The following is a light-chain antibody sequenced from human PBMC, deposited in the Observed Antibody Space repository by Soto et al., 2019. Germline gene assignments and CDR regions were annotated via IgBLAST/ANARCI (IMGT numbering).Light chain of an antibody. CDR2: DVS. CDR3: TSYTSSSSYV. V-gene: IGLV2-14*01. CDR1: SSDIGGHNY. J-gene: IGLJ1*01. Sequence: QSALTQPASVSGSPGQSITIYCTGSSSDIGGHNYVSCYQQYPGKAPKLMIYDVSNRPSGVSNRFSGSKSGNTASLTISGLQAEDEADYYCTSYTSSSSYVFGTGTKVTVL.